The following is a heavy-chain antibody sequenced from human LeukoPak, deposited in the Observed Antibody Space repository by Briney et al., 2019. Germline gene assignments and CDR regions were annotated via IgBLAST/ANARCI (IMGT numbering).Heavy chain of an antibody. J-gene: IGHJ4*02. CDR1: GFTFSSYS. D-gene: IGHD3-22*01. CDR3: ARLYDSSGYYSDY. V-gene: IGHV3-21*01. Sequence: GGSLRLSCAASGFTFSSYSMNWVRQAPGKGLEWVSSISSSSSYIYYADSVKGRFTISRDNAKNSLYLQMNSLRAEDTAVYYCARLYDSSGYYSDYWGQGTLVTVSS. CDR2: ISSSSSYI.